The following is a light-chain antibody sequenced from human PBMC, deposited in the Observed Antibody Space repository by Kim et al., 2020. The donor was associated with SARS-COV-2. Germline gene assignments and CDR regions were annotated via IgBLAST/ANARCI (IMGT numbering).Light chain of an antibody. CDR1: QSVSSN. CDR2: GAS. J-gene: IGKJ4*01. CDR3: QQYNDWPVT. Sequence: EIVMTQSPTTLSASPGERVTLPCRASQSVSSNLAWYQQKPGQAPRLLIYGASTRATGIPARISGSGSGTEFTLTISSLQSEDFAVYYCQQYNDWPVTFGGGTKVDIK. V-gene: IGKV3-15*01.